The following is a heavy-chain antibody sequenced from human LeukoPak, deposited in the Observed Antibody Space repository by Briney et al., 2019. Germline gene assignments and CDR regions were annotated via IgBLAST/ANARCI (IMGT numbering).Heavy chain of an antibody. CDR2: INAGNGNT. CDR3: AREGSSGWYKPFDP. J-gene: IGHJ5*02. Sequence: ASVTVSCKASGYTFTSYAMHWVRQAPGQRLEWMGWINAGNGNTKYSQKFQGRVTITRDTSASTAYMELSSLRSEDTAVYYCAREGSSGWYKPFDPWGQGTLVTVSS. CDR1: GYTFTSYA. V-gene: IGHV1-3*01. D-gene: IGHD6-19*01.